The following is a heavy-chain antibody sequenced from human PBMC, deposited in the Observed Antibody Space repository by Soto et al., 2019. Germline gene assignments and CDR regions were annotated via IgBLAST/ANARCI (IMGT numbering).Heavy chain of an antibody. CDR1: GGSIRSSGYY. J-gene: IGHJ6*02. Sequence: SETLSLTCTVSGGSIRSSGYYWSWIRQHPGKGLEWIGYIYYSGSTYYNPSLKSRVTISVDTSKNQFSLKLSSVTAADTAVYYCARDCVSSIPYYYYYGMDVWGQGTTVTVSS. CDR2: IYYSGST. V-gene: IGHV4-31*03. D-gene: IGHD2-2*01. CDR3: ARDCVSSIPYYYYYGMDV.